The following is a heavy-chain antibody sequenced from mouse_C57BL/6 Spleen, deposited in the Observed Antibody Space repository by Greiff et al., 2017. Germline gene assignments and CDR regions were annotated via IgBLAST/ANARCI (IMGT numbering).Heavy chain of an antibody. Sequence: VQLQESGAELVRPGASVTLSCKASGYTFTDYEMHWVKQTPVHGLEWIGAIDPETGGTAYNQMFKGKAILTADKSSSTAYMELRSLTSEDAAVYNCERREAGRYFDVWGAGTTVTGSS. V-gene: IGHV1-15*01. D-gene: IGHD2-12*01. CDR3: ERREAGRYFDV. CDR1: GYTFTDYE. J-gene: IGHJ1*01. CDR2: IDPETGGT.